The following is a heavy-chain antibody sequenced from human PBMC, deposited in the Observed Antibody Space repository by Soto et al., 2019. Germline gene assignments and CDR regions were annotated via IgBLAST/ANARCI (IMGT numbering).Heavy chain of an antibody. J-gene: IGHJ4*02. CDR2: INAGNGNT. D-gene: IGHD2-15*01. V-gene: IGHV1-3*01. Sequence: ASLKVSGKASLDTVTNEGMHCVRQAPGQRIEWMGWINAGNGNTKYSQKFQGRVTLTRDTSASTAYMELSSLRSEDTAVYYCARDLGGWPDYWGQGTLVTVSS. CDR1: LDTVTNEG. CDR3: ARDLGGWPDY.